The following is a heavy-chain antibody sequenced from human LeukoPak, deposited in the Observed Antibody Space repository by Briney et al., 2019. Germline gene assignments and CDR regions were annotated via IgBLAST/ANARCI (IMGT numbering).Heavy chain of an antibody. CDR1: GGTFSNYD. CDR2: IIPIFGTV. CDR3: ARSLFRFLEWSYRSYYYYYMDV. Sequence: GASVKVSCKASGGTFSNYDISWVRQAPGQGLEWMGGIIPIFGTVNYAQKFQGRVTITADKSTSTAYMELSSLRSEDTAVYYCARSLFRFLEWSYRSYYYYYMDVWGKGTTVTVSS. V-gene: IGHV1-69*06. D-gene: IGHD3-3*01. J-gene: IGHJ6*03.